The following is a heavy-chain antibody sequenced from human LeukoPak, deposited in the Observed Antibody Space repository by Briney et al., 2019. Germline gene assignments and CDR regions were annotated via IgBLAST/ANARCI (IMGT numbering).Heavy chain of an antibody. V-gene: IGHV4-39*07. D-gene: IGHD5-12*01. CDR2: IFYSGST. J-gene: IGHJ6*03. Sequence: SETLSLTCTVSGGSISSSSYYWDWIRQPPGKGLEWIGSIFYSGSTYYNPSLKSRVTISVDTSKNQFSLKLSSVTAADTAVYYCARVQSGYNQRYFYYYMDVWGKGTTVTVSS. CDR1: GGSISSSSYY. CDR3: ARVQSGYNQRYFYYYMDV.